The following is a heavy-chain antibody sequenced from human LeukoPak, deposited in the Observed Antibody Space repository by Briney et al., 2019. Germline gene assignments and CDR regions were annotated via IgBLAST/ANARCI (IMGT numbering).Heavy chain of an antibody. J-gene: IGHJ6*03. CDR2: ISSSGSTI. CDR1: GFTFSSYE. D-gene: IGHD1-20*01. Sequence: SGGSLRLSCAASGFTFSSYEMNWVRQAPGKGLEWVSYISSSGSTIYYADSVKGRFTISRDNAKNTLYLQMNSLRAEDTAVYYCATDNWNPDYYYYYMDVWGKGTTVTVSS. CDR3: ATDNWNPDYYYYYMDV. V-gene: IGHV3-48*03.